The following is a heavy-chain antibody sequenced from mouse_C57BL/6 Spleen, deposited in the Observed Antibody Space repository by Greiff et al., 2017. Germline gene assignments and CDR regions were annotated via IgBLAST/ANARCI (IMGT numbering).Heavy chain of an antibody. Sequence: EVQLQESGPGMVKPSQSLPLTCTVTGYSVTSGYDWHWIRHFPGNKLEWMGYISYSGSTNYNPSLKSRISITHDTSKNHFFLKLNSVTTEDTATYYCAREGTPFAMDYWGQGTSVTVSS. J-gene: IGHJ4*01. CDR2: ISYSGST. CDR3: AREGTPFAMDY. CDR1: GYSVTSGYD. V-gene: IGHV3-1*01.